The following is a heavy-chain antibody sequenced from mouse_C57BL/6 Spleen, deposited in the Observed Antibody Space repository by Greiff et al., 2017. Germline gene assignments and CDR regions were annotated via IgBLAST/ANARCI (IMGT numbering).Heavy chain of an antibody. CDR1: GYTFTSYW. CDR3: ARSDYAWYFDV. V-gene: IGHV1-69*01. J-gene: IGHJ1*03. CDR2: LDPSDSYT. D-gene: IGHD2-4*01. Sequence: QVQLQQPGAELVMPGASVKLSCKASGYTFTSYWMHWVKQRPGQGLEWIGELDPSDSYTNYNQKFKGKTTLTVDKSSSTAYMQHSSLTAEDSAVFYCARSDYAWYFDVWGTGTTVTVSS.